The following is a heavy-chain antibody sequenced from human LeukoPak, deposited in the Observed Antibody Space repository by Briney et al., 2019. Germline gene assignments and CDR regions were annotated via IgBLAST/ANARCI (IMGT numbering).Heavy chain of an antibody. V-gene: IGHV3-48*04. CDR2: IKSDSATI. Sequence: PGGSLRLSCTASGFIFSHYSMNWLRQAPGKGLEWVAYIKSDSATIYYGDSVKGRFTISRDNAKNSLYLQMNSLRAEDTAVYYCARGVGSSSWSRHWFDPWGQGTLVTVSS. D-gene: IGHD6-13*01. CDR1: GFIFSHYS. CDR3: ARGVGSSSWSRHWFDP. J-gene: IGHJ5*02.